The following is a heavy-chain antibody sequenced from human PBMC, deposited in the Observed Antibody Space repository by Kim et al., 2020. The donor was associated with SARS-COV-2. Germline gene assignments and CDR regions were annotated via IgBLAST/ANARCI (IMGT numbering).Heavy chain of an antibody. Sequence: ASVKVSCNASGYTFTNYGISWVRLAAGQGLEWLGWTSPSNGNTKYAQKVRDRVTLTTDTSTKTVYLDLRGLTSDDTGVYYCARWDTTKTTLLDSWGQGTQLTVSS. CDR2: TSPSNGNT. CDR3: ARWDTTKTTLLDS. J-gene: IGHJ4*02. V-gene: IGHV1-18*01. CDR1: GYTFTNYG. D-gene: IGHD5-18*01.